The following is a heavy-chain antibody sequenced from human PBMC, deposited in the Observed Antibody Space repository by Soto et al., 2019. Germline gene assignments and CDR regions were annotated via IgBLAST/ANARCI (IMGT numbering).Heavy chain of an antibody. CDR1: GFTFSSYA. Sequence: EVQLLESGGGLVQPGGSLRLSCAASGFTFSSYAMTWVRQAPGKGLEWVSAISGSGGNTYYADSVKGRFTISRDNSKNTLFFQMSSLIVDDSAIDYCAKRDDRGGSRGAPFDSWGPGTLVTVSS. D-gene: IGHD3-22*01. J-gene: IGHJ4*01. V-gene: IGHV3-23*01. CDR3: AKRDDRGGSRGAPFDS. CDR2: ISGSGGNT.